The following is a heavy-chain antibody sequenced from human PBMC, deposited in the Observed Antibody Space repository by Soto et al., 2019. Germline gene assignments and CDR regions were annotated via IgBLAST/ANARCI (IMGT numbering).Heavy chain of an antibody. CDR3: ARDLYDFWSGYPDY. D-gene: IGHD3-3*01. CDR1: GFTFSSYA. CDR2: ISSNGGST. V-gene: IGHV3-64*01. Sequence: GGSLRLSCAASGFTFSSYAMHWVRQAPGKGLEYVSAISSNGGSTYYANSVKGRFTISRDNSKNTLYLQMGSLRAEDMAVYYCARDLYDFWSGYPDYWGQGTLVTVSS. J-gene: IGHJ4*02.